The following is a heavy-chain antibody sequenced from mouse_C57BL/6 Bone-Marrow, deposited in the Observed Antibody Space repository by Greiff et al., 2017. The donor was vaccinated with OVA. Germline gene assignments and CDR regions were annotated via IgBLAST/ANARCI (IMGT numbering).Heavy chain of an antibody. V-gene: IGHV2-9-1*01. J-gene: IGHJ2*01. CDR2: IWTGGGT. Sequence: QVQLQQSGPGLVAPSQSLSITCTVSGFSLTSYAISWVRQPPGKGLEWLGVIWTGGGTNYNSALKSRLSISKDNSKSQVFLKMNSLQTDDTARYYCARNPPQVYYGPLYYFDYWGQGTTLTVSS. CDR3: ARNPPQVYYGPLYYFDY. D-gene: IGHD2-1*01. CDR1: GFSLTSYA.